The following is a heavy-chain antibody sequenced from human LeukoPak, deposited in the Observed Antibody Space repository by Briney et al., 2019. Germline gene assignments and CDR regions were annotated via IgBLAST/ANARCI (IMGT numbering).Heavy chain of an antibody. D-gene: IGHD3-22*01. J-gene: IGHJ4*02. V-gene: IGHV4-59*08. Sequence: PSETLSLTCTVSGGSISSYYWSLIRQPAGKGLEWIGYIYYSGSTNYNPSLKSRVTIPLDTSKKQISLKLSSVTAADTAVYYCARLDSSGYYFHDYWGQGTLVTVSS. CDR3: ARLDSSGYYFHDY. CDR1: GGSISSYY. CDR2: IYYSGST.